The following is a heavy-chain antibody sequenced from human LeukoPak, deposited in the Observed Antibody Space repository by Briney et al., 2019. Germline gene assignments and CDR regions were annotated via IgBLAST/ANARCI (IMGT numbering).Heavy chain of an antibody. CDR3: ARPSGSGWTPYDY. J-gene: IGHJ4*02. D-gene: IGHD6-19*01. V-gene: IGHV4-30-4*08. CDR2: SYYTGST. CDR1: GGSISSGNYY. Sequence: PSETLSLTCTVSGGSISSGNYYWSWIRQPPGKGLARIGYSYYTGSTNYTPSLKSRVTISVDTSTTQFSLKLNSVTAADTAVYYCARPSGSGWTPYDYWGQGTLVTVSS.